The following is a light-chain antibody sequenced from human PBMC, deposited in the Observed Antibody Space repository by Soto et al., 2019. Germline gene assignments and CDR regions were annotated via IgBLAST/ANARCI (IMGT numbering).Light chain of an antibody. CDR2: DAS. Sequence: EIVLTQSPATLSLSPGERATLSCRASQSVSSYLAWYQQKPGQAPRLLIYDASNRATGIPARFSGSGSGTDFTLTIGSLEPEDFAVYYCQPRSNWPPSWTFGQGTKVEIK. J-gene: IGKJ1*01. CDR1: QSVSSY. V-gene: IGKV3-11*01. CDR3: QPRSNWPPSWT.